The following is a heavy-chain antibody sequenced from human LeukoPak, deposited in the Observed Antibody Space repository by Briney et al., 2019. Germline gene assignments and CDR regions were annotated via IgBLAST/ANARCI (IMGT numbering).Heavy chain of an antibody. V-gene: IGHV4-4*07. CDR3: ARDQSSSFSYFDY. Sequence: SETLSLTCTVSGGSISSYYWSLIRQPAGKGLEWIGRIYTSGSTNYNPSLKSRVTMSVDTSKNQFSLKLSSVTAADTAVYYCARDQSSSFSYFDYWGQGTLVTVSS. J-gene: IGHJ4*02. CDR2: IYTSGST. CDR1: GGSISSYY. D-gene: IGHD6-6*01.